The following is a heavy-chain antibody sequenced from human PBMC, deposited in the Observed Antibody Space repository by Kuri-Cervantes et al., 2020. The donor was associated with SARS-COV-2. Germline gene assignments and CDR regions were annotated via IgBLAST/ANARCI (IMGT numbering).Heavy chain of an antibody. CDR3: ARSPGIAAAGTNWFDP. CDR2: IYHSGST. CDR1: GCSISSGGYY. Sequence: SETLSLTCTVSGCSISSGGYYWSWIRQPPGKGLEWIGYIYHSGSTYYNPSLKSRVTISVDRSKNQFSLKLSSVTAADTAVYYCARSPGIAAAGTNWFDPWGQGTLVTVSS. V-gene: IGHV4-30-2*01. D-gene: IGHD6-13*01. J-gene: IGHJ5*02.